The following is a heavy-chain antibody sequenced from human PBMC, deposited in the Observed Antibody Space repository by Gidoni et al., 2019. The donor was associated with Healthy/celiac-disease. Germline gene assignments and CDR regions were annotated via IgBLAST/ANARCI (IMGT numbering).Heavy chain of an antibody. CDR3: AKDQTLNTVTTSKGMDV. CDR2: ISGSGGST. J-gene: IGHJ6*02. Sequence: EVQLLESGGGLVQPGGSLRLSCAASGFTFSPSAMSWVRQAPGKGLEWVSTISGSGGSTHYADSVKGRFTISRDNSKNTLYLQMNSLRAEDTAVYYCAKDQTLNTVTTSKGMDVWGQGTTVTVSS. D-gene: IGHD4-17*01. V-gene: IGHV3-23*01. CDR1: GFTFSPSA.